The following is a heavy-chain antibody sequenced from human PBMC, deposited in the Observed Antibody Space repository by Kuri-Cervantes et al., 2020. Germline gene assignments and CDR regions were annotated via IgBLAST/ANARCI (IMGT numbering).Heavy chain of an antibody. CDR1: GYTFTSYA. D-gene: IGHD3-10*01. J-gene: IGHJ4*02. V-gene: IGHV1-3*01. CDR3: ARASTNYGSGSYTLGY. Sequence: ASVKVSCKASGYTFTSYAMHWVRQAPGQRLEWMGWINAGNGNTKYSQKFQGRVTITGDTSASTAYMELSSLRSEDTAVYYCARASTNYGSGSYTLGYWGQGTLVTVSS. CDR2: INAGNGNT.